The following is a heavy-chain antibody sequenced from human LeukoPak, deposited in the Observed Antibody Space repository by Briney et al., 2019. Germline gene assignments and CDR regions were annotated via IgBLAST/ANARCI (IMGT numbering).Heavy chain of an antibody. Sequence: GASVKASCKASGYTFTGYYMHWVRQAPGQGLEWMGWINPNSGGTNYAQKFQGRVTMTRDTSISTAYMELSRLRSDDTAVYYCARGSYYYDSSGYYYGTGDAFDIWGQGTMVTVSS. D-gene: IGHD3-22*01. J-gene: IGHJ3*02. CDR3: ARGSYYYDSSGYYYGTGDAFDI. CDR1: GYTFTGYY. V-gene: IGHV1-2*02. CDR2: INPNSGGT.